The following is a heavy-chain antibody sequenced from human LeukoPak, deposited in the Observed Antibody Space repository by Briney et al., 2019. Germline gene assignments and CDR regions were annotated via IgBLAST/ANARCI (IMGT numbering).Heavy chain of an antibody. D-gene: IGHD6-13*01. Sequence: GGSLRLSCVASGFTFSNYGMHWVRQAPGKGLEWVAVISYDGRHKYYADSVKGRFTISRDNSKNTLYLQMNSLRAEDTAMYYCARVPSIAAVGIRLDYWGQGTLVSVSS. V-gene: IGHV3-30*03. J-gene: IGHJ4*02. CDR3: ARVPSIAAVGIRLDY. CDR1: GFTFSNYG. CDR2: ISYDGRHK.